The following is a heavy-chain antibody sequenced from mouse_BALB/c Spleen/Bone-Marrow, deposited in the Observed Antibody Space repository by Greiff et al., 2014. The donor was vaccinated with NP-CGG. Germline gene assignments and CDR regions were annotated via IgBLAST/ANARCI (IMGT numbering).Heavy chain of an antibody. CDR1: GYAFTNYL. Sequence: QVQLQQPGAELVRPGTSVKVSCKASGYAFTNYLIEWVKQRPGQGLEWIGMINPGSGGTNYNEKFKGKATLTADKSSSTAYMQLSSGTHYYSAVYFCARRGGACFDYWGQGTTLTVSS. CDR2: INPGSGGT. J-gene: IGHJ2*01. CDR3: ARRGGACFDY. V-gene: IGHV1-54*01. D-gene: IGHD6-1*01.